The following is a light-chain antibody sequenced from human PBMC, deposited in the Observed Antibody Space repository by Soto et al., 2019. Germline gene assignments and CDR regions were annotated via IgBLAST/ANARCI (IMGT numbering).Light chain of an antibody. V-gene: IGKV3-11*01. CDR1: HYVGIS. CDR3: QQRSAWPLT. J-gene: IGKJ4*01. Sequence: EIVLTQSPATLSLSPGERATLSCRASHYVGISLAWYQQKPGQAPRLLIWDVSNRATGIPARFSGSGSGTDFTLPITSLEPEDSAVYYCQQRSAWPLTVGGGTRVEIK. CDR2: DVS.